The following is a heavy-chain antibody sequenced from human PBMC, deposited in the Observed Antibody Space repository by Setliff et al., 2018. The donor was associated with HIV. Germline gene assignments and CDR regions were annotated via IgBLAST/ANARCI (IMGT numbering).Heavy chain of an antibody. J-gene: IGHJ5*02. D-gene: IGHD3-10*01. CDR1: GYTFIKYY. Sequence: ASVKVSCKASGYTFIKYYMHWVRQAPGQGLEWMGIIDPSGGNTRYAQKFQGRVTMTRDTSTNTVYMELSSLRSEDTAVYYCGRDSSFGERPNWFDPWGQGTLVTVSS. V-gene: IGHV1-46*01. CDR2: IDPSGGNT. CDR3: GRDSSFGERPNWFDP.